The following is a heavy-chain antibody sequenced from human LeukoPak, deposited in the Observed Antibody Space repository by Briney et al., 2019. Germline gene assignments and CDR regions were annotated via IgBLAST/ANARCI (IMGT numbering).Heavy chain of an antibody. D-gene: IGHD5-12*01. J-gene: IGHJ6*02. CDR2: ISSSTSYI. CDR3: SKGGGYVRMDV. CDR1: GFTFSSYS. V-gene: IGHV3-21*04. Sequence: GGSLRLSCAASGFTFSSYSMNWIRQAPGKGLEWVSSISSSTSYIYYADSVKGRFTISRDNAKNSLFLQMNSLRADDTAVYYCSKGGGYVRMDVWGQGTTVTVSS.